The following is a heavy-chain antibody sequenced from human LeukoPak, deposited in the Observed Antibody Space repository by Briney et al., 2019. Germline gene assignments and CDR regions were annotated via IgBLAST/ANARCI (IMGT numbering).Heavy chain of an antibody. D-gene: IGHD2-8*01. Sequence: GGSLRLSCAGSGFTFSSYAMSWVRQAPGKGLEWVSAISDSGDYTYYSDSVKGRFTISRDNSKNTLYLHVNSLRAEDTAVYYCAKDTSIGKYCTSGVCSPFDYWGQGTLVTVSS. CDR2: ISDSGDYT. J-gene: IGHJ4*02. CDR1: GFTFSSYA. CDR3: AKDTSIGKYCTSGVCSPFDY. V-gene: IGHV3-23*01.